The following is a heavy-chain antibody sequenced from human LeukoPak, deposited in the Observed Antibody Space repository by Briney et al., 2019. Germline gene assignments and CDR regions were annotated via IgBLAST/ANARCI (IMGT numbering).Heavy chain of an antibody. CDR1: GYTFTGYY. CDR2: INPHSGGT. Sequence: ASVKVSCKASGYTFTGYYIQWVRQAPGQGLEWMGWINPHSGGTNYAQEFQGRVTMTRNTSISTAYMELSSLRSEDTAVYYCARVQQLRYFDWLLGTYYYYYYMDVWGKGTTVTISS. J-gene: IGHJ6*03. CDR3: ARVQQLRYFDWLLGTYYYYYYMDV. V-gene: IGHV1-2*02. D-gene: IGHD3-9*01.